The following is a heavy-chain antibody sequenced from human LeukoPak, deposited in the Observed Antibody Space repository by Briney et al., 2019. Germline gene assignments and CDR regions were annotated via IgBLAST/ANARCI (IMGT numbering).Heavy chain of an antibody. CDR2: ISSSSSYT. CDR3: ARDGGYCSGGSCDDAFDI. CDR1: GFTFSDYY. Sequence: GGSLRLSCAASGFTFSDYYVSWIRQAPGKGLEWVSYISSSSSYTNYADSVKGRFTISRDNAKNSLYPQMNSLRAEDTAVYYCARDGGYCSGGSCDDAFDIWGQGTMVTVSS. J-gene: IGHJ3*02. D-gene: IGHD2-15*01. V-gene: IGHV3-11*06.